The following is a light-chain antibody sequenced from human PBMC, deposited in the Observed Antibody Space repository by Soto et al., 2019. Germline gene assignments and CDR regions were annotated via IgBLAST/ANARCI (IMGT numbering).Light chain of an antibody. CDR1: QDISNF. Sequence: DIQMTQSPSSLSASVGDRVTITCRASQDISNFLNWYQQKPGKAPKLLIYGSSNLEAGVTSRFSGSGSGTDFTFTISSLQAEDIATYYCQQYDNLLTFGGGTKVEIK. J-gene: IGKJ4*01. V-gene: IGKV1-33*01. CDR3: QQYDNLLT. CDR2: GSS.